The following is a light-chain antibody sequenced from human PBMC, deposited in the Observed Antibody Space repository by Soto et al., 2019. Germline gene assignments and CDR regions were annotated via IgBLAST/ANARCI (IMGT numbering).Light chain of an antibody. V-gene: IGLV3-21*02. CDR1: NLHTKN. Sequence: SYELTPPPSVSVAPGQTAIITCGGDNLHTKNVHWYQQRPGQAPVLVIYDDDDRPSGIPDRVSGSNSGNLATLTLSRVEARDEADYFCQVWDSNSGAVFCGGTKLTVL. J-gene: IGLJ2*01. CDR2: DDD. CDR3: QVWDSNSGAV.